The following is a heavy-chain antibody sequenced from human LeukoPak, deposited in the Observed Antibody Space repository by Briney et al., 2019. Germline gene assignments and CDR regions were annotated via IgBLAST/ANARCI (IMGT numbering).Heavy chain of an antibody. J-gene: IGHJ4*02. D-gene: IGHD1-26*01. CDR2: IYSGGST. CDR1: GFTVSSNY. V-gene: IGHV3-66*01. CDR3: ARGGATAPFDY. Sequence: PGGSLRLSCAASGFTVSSNYMSWVRQAPGKGLEWVSVIYSGGSTYYADSVKGRFTISRDNSRNTLYLQMNSLRAEDTAVYYCARGGATAPFDYWGQGTLVTVSS.